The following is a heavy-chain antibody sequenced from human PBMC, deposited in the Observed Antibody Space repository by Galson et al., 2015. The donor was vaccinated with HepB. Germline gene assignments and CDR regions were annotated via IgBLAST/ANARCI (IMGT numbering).Heavy chain of an antibody. Sequence: SVKVSCKALGYTFTNFGVTWVRQAPGQGLEWMAWISTYNGNTDYARKFQGRLTMTTDTSTSTAYMELRSLTSDDTAVYYCATARYTTSPPDNWGQGTLVTVSS. CDR3: ATARYTTSPPDN. CDR1: GYTFTNFG. CDR2: ISTYNGNT. V-gene: IGHV1-18*01. D-gene: IGHD2-2*02. J-gene: IGHJ4*02.